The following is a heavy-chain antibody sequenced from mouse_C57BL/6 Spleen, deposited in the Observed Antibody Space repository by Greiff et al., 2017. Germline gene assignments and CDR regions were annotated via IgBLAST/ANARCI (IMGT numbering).Heavy chain of an antibody. CDR2: IHPNSGST. Sequence: VQLQQPGAELVKPGASVKLSCKASGYTFTSYWMHWVKQRPGQGLEWIGMIHPNSGSTNYNEKFKSKATLTVDKSSSTAYMQLSSLTSEDSAVYYCARSGGTQAMGYWGQGTSVTVSS. D-gene: IGHD3-3*01. J-gene: IGHJ4*01. V-gene: IGHV1-64*01. CDR1: GYTFTSYW. CDR3: ARSGGTQAMGY.